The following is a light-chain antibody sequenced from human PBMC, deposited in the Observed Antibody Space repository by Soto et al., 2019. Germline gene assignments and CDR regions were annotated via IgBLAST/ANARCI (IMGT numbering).Light chain of an antibody. CDR1: QSVSSY. J-gene: IGKJ3*01. CDR2: DAS. V-gene: IGKV3-11*01. Sequence: EIVLTQSPATLSLSPGERATLSCRASQSVSSYLAWYQQKPGQAPRLLIYDASNRATGIPDRFSGSGSGTDFTLTISSLEPEDFAVYYCQQRSNWPVTFGPGTKVDIK. CDR3: QQRSNWPVT.